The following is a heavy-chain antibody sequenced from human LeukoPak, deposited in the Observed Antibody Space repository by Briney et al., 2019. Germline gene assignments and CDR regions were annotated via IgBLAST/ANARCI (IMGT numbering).Heavy chain of an antibody. Sequence: VASVKVSCKVSGYTLTELSMHWVRQAHRKGLEWMGGFDPEDGETIYAQKFQGRVTMTEATSTDTAYMELSSLRSEDTAVYYCATDLAADYGRYVVTFDYWGQGTLVTVSS. D-gene: IGHD4-17*01. CDR1: GYTLTELS. CDR2: FDPEDGET. V-gene: IGHV1-24*01. CDR3: ATDLAADYGRYVVTFDY. J-gene: IGHJ4*02.